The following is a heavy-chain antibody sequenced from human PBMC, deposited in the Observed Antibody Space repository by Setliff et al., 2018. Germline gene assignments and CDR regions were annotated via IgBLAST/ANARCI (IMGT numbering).Heavy chain of an antibody. CDR2: ISQSGTT. CDR1: GDSISNDYW. J-gene: IGHJ6*03. D-gene: IGHD3-3*01. Sequence: PSETLSLTCAVSGDSISNDYWWSWVRQPPERELEWIGEISQSGTTNYNPPLKGRATISADTSKNQFSLRLTSVTAEDTAVYYCARMSGFQYIDVWDKGTTVTVSS. CDR3: ARMSGFQYIDV. V-gene: IGHV4-4*02.